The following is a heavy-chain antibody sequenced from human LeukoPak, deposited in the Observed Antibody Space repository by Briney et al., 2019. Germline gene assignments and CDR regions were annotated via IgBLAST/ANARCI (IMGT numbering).Heavy chain of an antibody. D-gene: IGHD3-10*01. V-gene: IGHV4-4*02. CDR1: GGSISSSNW. J-gene: IGHJ6*03. Sequence: SETLSLTCAVSGGSISSSNWWSWVRQPPGKGLKWIGNIYYSGSTNYNPSLKSRVTISVDTSKNQFSLKLSSVTAADTAVYYCASNYYGSGSYYGYYMDVWGKGTTVTISS. CDR3: ASNYYGSGSYYGYYMDV. CDR2: IYYSGST.